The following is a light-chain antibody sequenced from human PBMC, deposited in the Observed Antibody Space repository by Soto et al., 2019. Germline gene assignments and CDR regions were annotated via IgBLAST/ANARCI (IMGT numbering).Light chain of an antibody. CDR2: VNN. CDR3: GSWDSSLSAYV. V-gene: IGLV1-51*01. J-gene: IGLJ1*01. CDR1: YSNIGNNF. Sequence: QSVLTQPPSVSAAPGQTVTITCSGTYSNIGNNFVSWYQQLPGTAPRLLIYVNNKRPSGISDRFSGSKPGTSATLDITGLQTGDEADYYCGSWDSSLSAYVFGTGTKRTVL.